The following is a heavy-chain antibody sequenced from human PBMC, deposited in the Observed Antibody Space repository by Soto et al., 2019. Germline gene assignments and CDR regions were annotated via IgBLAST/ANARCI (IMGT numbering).Heavy chain of an antibody. D-gene: IGHD1-1*01. CDR3: AKEGPITNWYFDY. V-gene: IGHV3-30*18. CDR2: ISYDGNLA. J-gene: IGHJ4*02. Sequence: QVELVESGGGVVQPGRSLRLSCAASGFTFSSYGMHWVRQAPGKGLEWVAVISYDGNLAYYADSGKGRFTISRDNSKNTLYLQMNSLRTEDTAIYYCAKEGPITNWYFDYWGQGTLVTVSS. CDR1: GFTFSSYG.